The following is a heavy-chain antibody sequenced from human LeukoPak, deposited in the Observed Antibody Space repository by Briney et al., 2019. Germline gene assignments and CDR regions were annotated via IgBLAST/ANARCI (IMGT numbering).Heavy chain of an antibody. D-gene: IGHD3-22*01. J-gene: IGHJ4*02. CDR1: GYSFTTNW. V-gene: IGHV5-51*07. CDR2: IYPGDSDT. Sequence: RPGESLKISCKGSGYSFTTNWIGWVHQMPGKGLEWMGIIYPGDSDTRYSPSFQGQVTISVDKSISTAYLQWSSLKASDTAMYYCARRSYDSSVYYRYMYYFDYWGQGTLVTVSS. CDR3: ARRSYDSSVYYRYMYYFDY.